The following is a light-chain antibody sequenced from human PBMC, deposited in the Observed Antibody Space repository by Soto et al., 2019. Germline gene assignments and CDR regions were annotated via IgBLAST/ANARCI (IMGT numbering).Light chain of an antibody. V-gene: IGKV3-11*01. CDR2: DTS. CDR3: QPRSNWPLT. CDR1: QSVSNF. Sequence: EVVLTQSPATLSLSPGESATLSCRASQSVSNFLAWYQQKPGQAPRLLIYDTSDRAAGIPARFSGSGSGTDFTLTIGSLEPEDFAVYYCQPRSNWPLTFGGGTKVDIK. J-gene: IGKJ4*01.